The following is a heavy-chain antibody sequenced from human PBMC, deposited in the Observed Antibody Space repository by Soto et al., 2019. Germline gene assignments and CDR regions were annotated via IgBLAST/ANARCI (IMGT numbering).Heavy chain of an antibody. J-gene: IGHJ4*02. CDR1: GFSFSNYP. CDR3: TNYDFNGNPKPGAFEH. CDR2: ISARGDKT. V-gene: IGHV3-23*01. Sequence: SLRLSCATSGFSFSNYPMTWVRQAPGKGLEWVSTISARGDKTYYAGSVKGRFTVSRDNSKNTLYLQMNTLGAEDTAIYYCTNYDFNGNPKPGAFEHWGQGTPVTVSS. D-gene: IGHD3-3*01.